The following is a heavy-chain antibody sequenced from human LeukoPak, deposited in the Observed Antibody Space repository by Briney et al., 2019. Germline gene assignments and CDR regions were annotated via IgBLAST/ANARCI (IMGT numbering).Heavy chain of an antibody. CDR2: ISHRANT. J-gene: IGHJ4*02. Sequence: PSETLSLTCTVSGDSINSGSYYWGWIRQTPGKGLEWFGSISHRANTYYNPSLRSRVTISVDTSKNQLSLKLSSVTTADTAVYYCGRLYECKRAPDYWGQGTLVTVSS. CDR1: GDSINSGSYY. CDR3: GRLYECKRAPDY. V-gene: IGHV4-39*01. D-gene: IGHD2-8*01.